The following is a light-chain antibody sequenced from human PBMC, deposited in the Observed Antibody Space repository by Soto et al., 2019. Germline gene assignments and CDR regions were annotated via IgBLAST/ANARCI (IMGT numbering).Light chain of an antibody. V-gene: IGKV3-20*01. CDR3: QQYGRSPVT. CDR2: NAS. J-gene: IGKJ3*01. CDR1: ETLSSGS. Sequence: EIVLTQSPGTLSLSPGQRATLSCRASETLSSGSLAWYQQKPGQAPRLLISNASRRATGTPDRFSGSGPGTDFTLTISRLEPEDFAVYFCQQYGRSPVTFGPGTKVDIK.